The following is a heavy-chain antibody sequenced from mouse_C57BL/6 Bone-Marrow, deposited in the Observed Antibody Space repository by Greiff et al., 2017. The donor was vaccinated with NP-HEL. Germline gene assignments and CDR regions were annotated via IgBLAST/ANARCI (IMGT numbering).Heavy chain of an antibody. CDR2: ISSGGSYT. CDR3: ARGGDDGYWECDV. D-gene: IGHD2-12*01. V-gene: IGHV5-6*02. CDR1: GFTFSSYG. Sequence: EVMLVESGGDLVKPGGSLKLSCAASGFTFSSYGMSWVRQTPDKRLEWVATISSGGSYTYYPDRVKGRFTISRDNAKNTLYLQMSSLKAEDTAVYYCARGGDDGYWECDVWGTGTTVTVSA. J-gene: IGHJ1*03.